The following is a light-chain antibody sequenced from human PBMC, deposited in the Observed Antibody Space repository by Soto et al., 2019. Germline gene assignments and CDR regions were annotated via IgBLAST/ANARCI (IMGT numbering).Light chain of an antibody. CDR3: QQYYSTPLT. CDR1: RTVLYNSNNKTY. Sequence: DIVMTQSPDSLAVSLGERATIDCKSSRTVLYNSNNKTYLAWYQQKPGQPPKLLIYWASTRESGVPDRFSGRGSGTDFTLTISSLQAEDVAFYYCQQYYSTPLTFGHGTKVEIK. J-gene: IGKJ1*01. CDR2: WAS. V-gene: IGKV4-1*01.